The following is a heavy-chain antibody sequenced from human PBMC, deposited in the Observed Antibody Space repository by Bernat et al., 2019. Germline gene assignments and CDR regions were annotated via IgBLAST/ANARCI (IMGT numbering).Heavy chain of an antibody. Sequence: QVQLVESGGGVVQPGRSLRLSCAASGFTFSSYGMHWVRQAPGKGLEWVAVISYDGSNKYYADSVKGRFTISRDNSKNTLYLQMNSLRAEDTALYYCAKDLIAAAGGDYWGQGTLVTVSS. D-gene: IGHD6-13*01. V-gene: IGHV3-30*18. J-gene: IGHJ4*02. CDR1: GFTFSSYG. CDR2: ISYDGSNK. CDR3: AKDLIAAAGGDY.